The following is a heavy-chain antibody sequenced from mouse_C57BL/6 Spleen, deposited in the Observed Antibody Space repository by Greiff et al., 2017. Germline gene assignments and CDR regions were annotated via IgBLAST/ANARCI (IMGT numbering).Heavy chain of an antibody. V-gene: IGHV5-9*01. CDR1: GFTFSSYT. CDR3: ASGVLRYYFDY. J-gene: IGHJ2*01. CDR2: ISGGGGNT. D-gene: IGHD1-1*01. Sequence: DVKLVESGGGLVKPGGSLKLSCAASGFTFSSYTMSWVRQTPEKRLEWVATISGGGGNTYYPDSVKGRFTISRDNAKNTLYLQMSSLRSEDTALYYCASGVLRYYFDYWGQGTTLTVSS.